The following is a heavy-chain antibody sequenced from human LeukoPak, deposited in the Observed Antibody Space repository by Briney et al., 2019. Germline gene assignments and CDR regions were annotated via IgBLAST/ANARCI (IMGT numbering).Heavy chain of an antibody. V-gene: IGHV3-23*01. J-gene: IGHJ4*02. CDR1: GFTFSSYA. Sequence: GGSLRLSCASSGFTFSSYAISWVRQAPGKGPEWVSVTSSSGGSTYYADSVKGRFTISRDNSKNTLYLQMNSLRAEDTAVYYCAKDQGGGYYYFDSWGQGSLVTVSS. CDR2: TSSSGGST. CDR3: AKDQGGGYYYFDS. D-gene: IGHD5-18*01.